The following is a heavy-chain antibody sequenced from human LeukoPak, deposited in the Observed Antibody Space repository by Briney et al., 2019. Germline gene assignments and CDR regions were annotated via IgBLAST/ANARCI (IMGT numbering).Heavy chain of an antibody. CDR2: SKPNSGGT. Sequence: VPVKVSCKVCGYTFTGYYMHWVREAPGQGLECMGWSKPNSGGTSDAQKFQGRVTMTRHTSISTAYMKLSRLRSDDTAVYYCARGRQQWLVHPTDFDYWGQGTLVTVSS. CDR1: GYTFTGYY. V-gene: IGHV1-2*02. D-gene: IGHD6-19*01. CDR3: ARGRQQWLVHPTDFDY. J-gene: IGHJ4*02.